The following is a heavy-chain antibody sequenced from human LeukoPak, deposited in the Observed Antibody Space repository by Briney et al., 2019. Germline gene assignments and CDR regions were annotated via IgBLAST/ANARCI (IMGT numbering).Heavy chain of an antibody. D-gene: IGHD3-9*01. Sequence: PGGSLRLSCAASGFTFSSYAMKWVRQAPGKGLEWVSTIRGSGGSTYYAVSVKGRFTISRDNSKNTLYLQMNSLRAEDTAVYYCAKHYDILTGYYSGVDYWGQGTLVTVSS. V-gene: IGHV3-23*01. CDR2: IRGSGGST. J-gene: IGHJ4*02. CDR1: GFTFSSYA. CDR3: AKHYDILTGYYSGVDY.